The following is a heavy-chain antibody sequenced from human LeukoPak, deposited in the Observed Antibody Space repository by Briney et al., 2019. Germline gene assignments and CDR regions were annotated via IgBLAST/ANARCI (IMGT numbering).Heavy chain of an antibody. D-gene: IGHD2-15*01. CDR1: GFTFSSYE. J-gene: IGHJ4*02. CDR2: ISSSGSTI. V-gene: IGHV3-48*03. Sequence: GGSLRLSCAASGFTFSSYEMNWVRQAPGKGLEWVSYISSSGSTIYYADSVKGRFTISRDNATNSLYLQMNSLRAEDTAVYYCARVENFYCSGGSCTGYWGQGTLVTVSS. CDR3: ARVENFYCSGGSCTGY.